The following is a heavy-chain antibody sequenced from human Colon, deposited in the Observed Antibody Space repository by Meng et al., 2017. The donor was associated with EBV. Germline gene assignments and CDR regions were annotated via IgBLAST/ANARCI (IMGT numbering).Heavy chain of an antibody. J-gene: IGHJ4*02. CDR1: SGSIRSFNW. D-gene: IGHD2-15*01. CDR3: ARTAICIGGSCTTWNY. CDR2: IHHNGNT. Sequence: QVGLQGPGPGLVKPSGTLSLTCSVSSGSIRSFNWWSWVRQPPGQGLEWIGEIHHNGNTNYNPSLKSRVTISVDKSKNQFVLKVTSVTAADTAVYYCARTAICIGGSCTTWNYWGQGALVTVSS. V-gene: IGHV4-4*02.